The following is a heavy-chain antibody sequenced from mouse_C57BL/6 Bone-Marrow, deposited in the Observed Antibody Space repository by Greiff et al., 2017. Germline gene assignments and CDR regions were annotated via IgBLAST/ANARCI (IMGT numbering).Heavy chain of an antibody. CDR2: IYPGSGST. J-gene: IGHJ4*01. D-gene: IGHD1-1*01. CDR3: ARTLITTVVGAMDY. Sequence: QVQLQQPGAELVKPGASVKMSCKASGYTFTSYWITWVKQRPGQGLEWIGDIYPGSGSTNYNEKFKSKATLTVDPSSSTAYMQLSSLTSEDSAVYYCARTLITTVVGAMDYWGQGTSVTVSS. CDR1: GYTFTSYW. V-gene: IGHV1-55*01.